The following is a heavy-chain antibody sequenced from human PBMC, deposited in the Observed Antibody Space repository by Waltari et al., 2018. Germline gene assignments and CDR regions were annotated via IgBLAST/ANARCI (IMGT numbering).Heavy chain of an antibody. Sequence: QVLLQESGPGLVRPSETLALSCNVSGDSISRNYWSWVRQSPGKGLEWIGYVAESGTINYNPSLKSRITISKDMSRNQFFLKLRSVSVADTAVYFCARVVTPSRVVSPGLGKWFDPWGQGALVSVSS. CDR2: VAESGTI. J-gene: IGHJ5*02. D-gene: IGHD3-3*01. CDR3: ARVVTPSRVVSPGLGKWFDP. V-gene: IGHV4-59*01. CDR1: GDSISRNY.